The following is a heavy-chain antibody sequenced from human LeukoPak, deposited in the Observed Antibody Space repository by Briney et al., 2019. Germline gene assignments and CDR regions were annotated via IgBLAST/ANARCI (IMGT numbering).Heavy chain of an antibody. J-gene: IGHJ6*02. V-gene: IGHV1-18*01. D-gene: IGHD5-18*01. CDR3: AREGYSYGQEYYYGRDV. CDR2: ISAYNGNT. Sequence: ASVKVSCKASGYTFTSYGISWVRQAPGQGLEWMGWISAYNGNTNYAQKLQGRVTMTTDTSTSTAYMELRSLRSDDTAVYYCAREGYSYGQEYYYGRDVWGQGTTVTVSS. CDR1: GYTFTSYG.